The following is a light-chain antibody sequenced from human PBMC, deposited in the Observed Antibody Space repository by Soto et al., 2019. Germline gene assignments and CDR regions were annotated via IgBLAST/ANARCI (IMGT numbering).Light chain of an antibody. J-gene: IGLJ2*01. CDR2: NVS. CDR1: SSDVGGFDY. CDR3: CSKAGSGLV. Sequence: QSALAQPASVSGSPGQSITISCTGTSSDVGGFDYVSWYQQRPGKVPKLIIHNVSNRPSGVSDRFSGSKSGNTASLTISGLQAEDEADYYCCSKAGSGLVFGGGTKVTVL. V-gene: IGLV2-14*01.